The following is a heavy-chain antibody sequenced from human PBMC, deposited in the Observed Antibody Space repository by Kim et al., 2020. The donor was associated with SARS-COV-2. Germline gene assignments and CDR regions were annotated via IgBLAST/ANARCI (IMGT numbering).Heavy chain of an antibody. J-gene: IGHJ6*02. CDR3: ARDVGRSPGSYLEAYYYYGMDV. V-gene: IGHV3-53*01. Sequence: GGSLRLSCAASGFTVSSNYMSWVRQAPGKGLEWVSVIYSGGSTYYADSVKGRFTISRDNSKNTLYLQMNSLRAEDTAVYYCARDVGRSPGSYLEAYYYYGMDVWGQGTTVTVSS. CDR1: GFTVSSNY. CDR2: IYSGGST. D-gene: IGHD3-10*01.